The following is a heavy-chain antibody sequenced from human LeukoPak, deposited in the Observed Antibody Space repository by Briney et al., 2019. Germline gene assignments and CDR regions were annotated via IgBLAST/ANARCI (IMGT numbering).Heavy chain of an antibody. D-gene: IGHD2-8*01. J-gene: IGHJ5*02. CDR3: ARKWSSRDWFDP. V-gene: IGHV1-46*01. CDR1: GYTSGYVFTTYP. Sequence: ASVKVSCKASGYTSGYVFTTYPIHWVRQAPGQGLEWMGVINLRGDATTYAQKFQGRVTMTSDSSTTTVYMELSSLKSEDTGLYYCARKWSSRDWFDPWGQGTLVTVSS. CDR2: INLRGDAT.